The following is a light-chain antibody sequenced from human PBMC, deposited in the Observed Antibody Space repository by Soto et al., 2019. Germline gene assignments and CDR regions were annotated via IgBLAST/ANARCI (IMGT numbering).Light chain of an antibody. V-gene: IGKV3-15*01. CDR2: GAS. CDR3: QQYKHYSGLT. J-gene: IGKJ4*02. CDR1: QGVHSP. Sequence: LQTQSPATLSVSPRERASLSCRASQGVHSPLVWYQQKPGQAPRLLIYGASTRATGFPARFSGSGSGTEFTLTISSLQPDDFATYDCQQYKHYSGLTCGGGAKVDSK.